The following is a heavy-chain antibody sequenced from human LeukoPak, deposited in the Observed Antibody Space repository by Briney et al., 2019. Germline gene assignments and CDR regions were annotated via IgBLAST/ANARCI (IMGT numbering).Heavy chain of an antibody. J-gene: IGHJ4*02. V-gene: IGHV3-30-3*01. CDR2: ISYDGSNK. Sequence: GGSLRLSCAASGFTFSSYAMHWVRQAPGKGLEWVAVISYDGSNKYYADSVKGRFTISRDNSKNALYLQMNSLRAEDTAVYYCARVPYYYDSSGYYPDYWGQGTLVTVSS. D-gene: IGHD3-22*01. CDR3: ARVPYYYDSSGYYPDY. CDR1: GFTFSSYA.